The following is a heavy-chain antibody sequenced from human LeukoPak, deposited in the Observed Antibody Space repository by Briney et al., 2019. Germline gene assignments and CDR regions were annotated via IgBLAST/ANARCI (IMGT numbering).Heavy chain of an antibody. J-gene: IGHJ4*02. V-gene: IGHV3-23*01. CDR3: AKELDTMFFDY. CDR1: GFTFSSSA. Sequence: GGSLRLSCAASGFTFSSSAMSWVRQVPGKGLEWVSGVSASGSSTNYADSVRGRFTISRDSGRKSVYLQMNSLTTDDTAFYFCAKELDTMFFDYWGQGALVTVSS. D-gene: IGHD3-10*02. CDR2: VSASGSST.